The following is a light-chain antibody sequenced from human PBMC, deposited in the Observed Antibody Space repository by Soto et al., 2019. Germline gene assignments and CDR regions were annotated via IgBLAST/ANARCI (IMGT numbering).Light chain of an antibody. CDR1: NSNIGRNI. CDR3: AAWDDSLNGVV. Sequence: QSALTQPPSASGTPGQRVTISCSGSNSNIGRNIVNWYQQLPGTAPKLLIYNNNQRPSGIPDRFSGSKSGTSASLAISGLQSEDEADYYCAAWDDSLNGVVFGGGTKLTVL. CDR2: NNN. J-gene: IGLJ2*01. V-gene: IGLV1-44*01.